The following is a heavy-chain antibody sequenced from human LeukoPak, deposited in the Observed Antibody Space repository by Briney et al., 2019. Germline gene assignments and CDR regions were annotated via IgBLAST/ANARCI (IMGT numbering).Heavy chain of an antibody. V-gene: IGHV4-59*08. CDR1: GGSISSNY. CDR2: ISYSRST. CDR3: ARSIIGTRSKFDY. Sequence: SETLSLTCTVSGGSISSNYWSWIRQPPGKGLEWIGYISYSRSTNYNPSLKSRVTISLDTSKNQFALKLSSVTAADTAVYYCARSIIGTRSKFDYWGQGTLVTVSS. J-gene: IGHJ4*02. D-gene: IGHD1/OR15-1a*01.